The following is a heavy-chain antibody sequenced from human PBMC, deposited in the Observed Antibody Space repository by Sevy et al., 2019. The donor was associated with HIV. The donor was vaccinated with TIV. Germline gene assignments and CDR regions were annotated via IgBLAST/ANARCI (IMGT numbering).Heavy chain of an antibody. CDR1: GFTFDDYT. CDR3: TRDLGYYDSSRMYDY. CDR2: IRSKAYGGAT. D-gene: IGHD3-22*01. J-gene: IGHJ4*02. V-gene: IGHV3-49*03. Sequence: GGSLRLSCTASGFTFDDYTMSWFRQAPGKGLEWVGFIRSKAYGGATEYAASVKGRFTISRDDSKSIAFLQMNSLKTEDTAVYHCTRDLGYYDSSRMYDYWGQGTLVTVSS.